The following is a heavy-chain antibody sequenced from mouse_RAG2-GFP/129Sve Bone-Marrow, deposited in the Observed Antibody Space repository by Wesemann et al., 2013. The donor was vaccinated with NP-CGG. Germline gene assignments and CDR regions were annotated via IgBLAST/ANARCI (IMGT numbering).Heavy chain of an antibody. V-gene: IGHV3-6*01. CDR2: ISYDGSN. CDR1: GYSITSGYY. CDR3: ASDGNYDYYAMDY. Sequence: DVQLQESGPGLVKPSQSLSLTCSVTGYSITSGYYWNWIRQFPGNKLEWMGYISYDGSNNYNPSLKNRISITRDTSKNQFFLKLNSVTTEDTATYYCASDGNYDYYAMDYWGQGTSVTVSS. D-gene: IGHD2-1*01. J-gene: IGHJ4*01.